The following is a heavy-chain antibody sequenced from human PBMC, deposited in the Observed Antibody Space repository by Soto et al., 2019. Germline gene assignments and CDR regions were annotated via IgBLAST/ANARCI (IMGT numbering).Heavy chain of an antibody. V-gene: IGHV3-43*01. CDR3: VRDRDIYRDMVHADL. CDR1: GFPFDDYS. J-gene: IGHJ4*01. Sequence: PGGSLRLSCAASGFPFDDYSMNWVRQVPGKGLEWVSLISWDGADTYYADSVKGRFTISADNAENSVFLQMNSLRDEDTAVYFCVRDRDIYRDMVHADLWGQGTLVTVSS. D-gene: IGHD5-18*01. CDR2: ISWDGADT.